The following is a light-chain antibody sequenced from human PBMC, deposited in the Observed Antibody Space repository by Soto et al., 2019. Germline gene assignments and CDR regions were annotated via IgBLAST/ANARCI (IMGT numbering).Light chain of an antibody. CDR1: QTVSSW. CDR2: KAS. J-gene: IGKJ2*01. CDR3: QQYNRYSAYT. V-gene: IGKV1-5*03. Sequence: DIQMTQFPSTLSASIGDRVTITCRASQTVSSWLAWYQQKPGKAPKLLIYKASTLETGVPSRFSGSGSGTDFTLTISSLQPDDFATYYCQQYNRYSAYTFGQGTRLEI.